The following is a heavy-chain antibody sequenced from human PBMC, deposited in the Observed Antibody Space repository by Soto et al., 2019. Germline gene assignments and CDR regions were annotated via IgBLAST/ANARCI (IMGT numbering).Heavy chain of an antibody. V-gene: IGHV3-11*01. CDR1: GFTFSDYY. CDR2: ISSSGSTI. J-gene: IGHJ6*02. D-gene: IGHD3-16*01. Sequence: PEGSLRRSCAASGFTFSDYYMSWIRQAPGKGLEWVSYISSSGSTIYYADSVKGRSTISRDNGKNSLYLQMNSLRAEDTAVYSCARAWGTFYYYYYGMDVWRQGTTVTVSS. CDR3: ARAWGTFYYYYYGMDV.